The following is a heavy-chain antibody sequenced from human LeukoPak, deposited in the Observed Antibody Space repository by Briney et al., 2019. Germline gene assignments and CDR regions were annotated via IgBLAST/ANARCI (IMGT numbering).Heavy chain of an antibody. CDR3: AKGLVVVAASDYFDY. V-gene: IGHV3-30*18. CDR1: GFTFSSYG. J-gene: IGHJ4*02. Sequence: PGRSLRLSCAASGFTFSSYGMHWVRQAPGKGLEWVAVISYDGSNRYYADSVKGRFTISRDNSKNTLYLQMNSLRAEDTAVYYCAKGLVVVAASDYFDYWGQGTLVTVSS. CDR2: ISYDGSNR. D-gene: IGHD2-15*01.